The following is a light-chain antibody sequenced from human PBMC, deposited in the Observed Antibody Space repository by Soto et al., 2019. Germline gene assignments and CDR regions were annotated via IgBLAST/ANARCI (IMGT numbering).Light chain of an antibody. CDR3: SSYTSSSNYV. CDR1: SSDVGGYSY. J-gene: IGLJ1*01. CDR2: DVN. V-gene: IGLV2-14*03. Sequence: QSALTQPASVSGSPGQSITISCTGTSSDVGGYSYVSWYQQHPGKAPKLMIYDVNNRPSGVSHRCSGSKSGNTASLTISGLQAEDEADYYCSSYTSSSNYVFGTGTKVTVL.